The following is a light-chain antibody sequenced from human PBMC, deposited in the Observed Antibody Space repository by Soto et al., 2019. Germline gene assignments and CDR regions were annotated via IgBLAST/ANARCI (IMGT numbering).Light chain of an antibody. CDR1: HSIGKY. CDR2: ESS. CDR3: QHTYSIPHT. Sequence: DIQVTQSPSSLSASIGDRVTITCRASHSIGKYLNWYQHKTGKAPKVLIYESSNLQSGVPYRFSGVGSGADFAITITSLQPEDFATYSCQHTYSIPHTFGPGTKVELK. V-gene: IGKV1-39*01. J-gene: IGKJ1*01.